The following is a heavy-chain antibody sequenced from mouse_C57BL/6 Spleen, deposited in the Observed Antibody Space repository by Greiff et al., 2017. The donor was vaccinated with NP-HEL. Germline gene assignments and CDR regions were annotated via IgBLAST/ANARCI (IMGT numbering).Heavy chain of an antibody. CDR2: IDPANGNT. D-gene: IGHD1-1*01. V-gene: IGHV14-3*01. J-gene: IGHJ3*01. CDR3: ALITTVVATGAY. Sequence: EVKLVESVAELVRPGASVKLSCTASGFNIKNTYMHWVKQRPEQGLEWIGRIDPANGNTKYAPKFQGKATITADTSSNTAYLQLSSLTSEDTAIYYCALITTVVATGAYWGQGTLVTVSA. CDR1: GFNIKNTY.